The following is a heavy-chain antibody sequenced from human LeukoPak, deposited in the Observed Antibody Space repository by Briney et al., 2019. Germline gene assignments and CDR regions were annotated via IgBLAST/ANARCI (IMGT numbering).Heavy chain of an antibody. D-gene: IGHD5-12*01. V-gene: IGHV3-15*01. CDR1: GFTFSNAG. CDR3: TSYSGYDSFDY. CDR2: IKSKTDGGTT. J-gene: IGHJ4*02. Sequence: GGSLRLSCAASGFTFSNAGMSWVRQAPGKGLEWVGCIKSKTDGGTTDYAAPVKGRFTISRDDSKNTLYLQMNSLKTEDTAVYYCTSYSGYDSFDYWGQGTLVTVSS.